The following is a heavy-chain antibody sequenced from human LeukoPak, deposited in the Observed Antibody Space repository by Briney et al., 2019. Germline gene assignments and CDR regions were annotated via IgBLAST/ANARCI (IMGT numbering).Heavy chain of an antibody. CDR2: IYSGGST. D-gene: IGHD2-2*01. V-gene: IGHV3-53*01. CDR3: AKQRSEVPVAASNY. J-gene: IGHJ4*02. CDR1: GFTVSSNY. Sequence: GGSLRLSCAASGFTVSSNYMSWVRQAPGKGLEWVSVIYSGGSTYYADSVKGRFTISRDNSKSTLYLHMNSLRAEDTAIHYCAKQRSEVPVAASNYWGQGTLVTVSS.